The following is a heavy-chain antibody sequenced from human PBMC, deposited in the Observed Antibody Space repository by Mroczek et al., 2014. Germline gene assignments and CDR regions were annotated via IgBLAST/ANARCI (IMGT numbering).Heavy chain of an antibody. CDR1: GFTFSSYG. D-gene: IGHD3-3*01. V-gene: IGHV3-33*01. Sequence: ESGGGVVQPGRSLRLSCAASGFTFSSYGMHWVRQAPGKGLEWVAVIWYDGSNKYYADSVKGRFTISRDNSKNTLYLQMNSLRAEDTAVYYCARDLGDTIFGVVMGYWGQGTLVTVSS. CDR3: ARDLGDTIFGVVMGY. J-gene: IGHJ4*02. CDR2: IWYDGSNK.